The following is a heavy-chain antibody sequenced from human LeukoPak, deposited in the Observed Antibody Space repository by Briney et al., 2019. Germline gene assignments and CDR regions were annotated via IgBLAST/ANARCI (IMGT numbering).Heavy chain of an antibody. D-gene: IGHD3-22*01. CDR1: GGIFSSYA. CDR3: ARRTPSGYFVN. CDR2: IIPILGIA. V-gene: IGHV1-69*04. Sequence: ASVKVSCKASGGIFSSYAISWVRQAPGQGLEWMGRIIPILGIANYAQKFQGRVTITADKSTSTAYMELSSLRSEDTAVYYCARRTPSGYFVNWGQGTLVTVSS. J-gene: IGHJ4*02.